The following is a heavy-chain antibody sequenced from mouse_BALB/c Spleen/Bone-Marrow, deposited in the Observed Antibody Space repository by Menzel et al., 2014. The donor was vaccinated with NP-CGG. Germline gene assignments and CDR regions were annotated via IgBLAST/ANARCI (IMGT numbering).Heavy chain of an antibody. J-gene: IGHJ4*01. CDR1: GYSFTGYN. V-gene: IGHV1-39*01. CDR3: AISVSLRAMDY. CDR2: IDPYYGGT. Sequence: EVQLQQSGPELEEPGASVKISCKASGYSFTGYNMNWVRQSNGKSLEWLGDIDPYYGGTSYNQKLKDKATLTVDKSSSTAYMQLRSLTSEDSAVYYCAISVSLRAMDYWGQGTSVTVSS. D-gene: IGHD1-1*01.